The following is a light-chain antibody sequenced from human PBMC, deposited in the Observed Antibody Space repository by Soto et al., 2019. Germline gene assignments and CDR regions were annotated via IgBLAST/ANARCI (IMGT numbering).Light chain of an antibody. V-gene: IGKV3-20*01. CDR1: QSVSSNN. CDR2: GAS. CDR3: QQYGTSPRT. J-gene: IGKJ5*01. Sequence: EIVLTQSPGTLSLSPGERATLSCRASQSVSSNNLAWYQQKLGRAPRLLISGASRRATGIPDRFSGSGSGTDFTLTITSLEPEDCAVYYCQQYGTSPRTFGQGTRLEI.